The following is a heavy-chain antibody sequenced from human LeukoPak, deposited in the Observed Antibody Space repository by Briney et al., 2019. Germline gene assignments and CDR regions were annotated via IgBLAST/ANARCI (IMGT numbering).Heavy chain of an antibody. Sequence: PGGSLRLSCAAPGFTFSSYAMSWVRQAPGKGLEWVSAISGSGGSTYYADSVKGRLTISRDNSKNTLYLQMNSLRAEDTAVYYCARDDGYSYGWLDYWGQGTLVTVSS. CDR1: GFTFSSYA. V-gene: IGHV3-23*01. CDR3: ARDDGYSYGWLDY. CDR2: ISGSGGST. D-gene: IGHD5-18*01. J-gene: IGHJ4*02.